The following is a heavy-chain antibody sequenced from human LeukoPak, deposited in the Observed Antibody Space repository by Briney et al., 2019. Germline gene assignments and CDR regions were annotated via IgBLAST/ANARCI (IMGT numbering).Heavy chain of an antibody. J-gene: IGHJ4*02. D-gene: IGHD3-10*01. CDR3: ARVARYYYFDY. CDR1: GGSLSSGGYY. Sequence: PSETLSLTCTVSGGSLSSGGYYWSWIRQHPGKGLEWIGYIYYSGSTYYNPSLKSRVTISVDTSKNQFSLKLSSVTAADTAVYYCARVARYYYFDYWGQGTLVTVSS. V-gene: IGHV4-31*03. CDR2: IYYSGST.